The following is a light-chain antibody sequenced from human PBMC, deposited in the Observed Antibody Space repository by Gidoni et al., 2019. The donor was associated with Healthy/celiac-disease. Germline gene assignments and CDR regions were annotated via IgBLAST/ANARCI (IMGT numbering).Light chain of an antibody. CDR2: WAS. J-gene: IGKJ1*01. CDR1: QSVLYSSNNKNY. Sequence: DIVMTQSPDSLAVSLAERATIICKSSQSVLYSSNNKNYLAWYQQKPGQPPKLLIYWASTRESGVPDRISGGGSGTDFTLTIRSVQAEDVAVYYCQKYYSDWGFGQGTKVEIK. V-gene: IGKV4-1*01. CDR3: QKYYSDWG.